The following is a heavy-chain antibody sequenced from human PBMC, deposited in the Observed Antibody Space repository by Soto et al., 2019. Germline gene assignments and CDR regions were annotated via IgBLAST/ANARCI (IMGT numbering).Heavy chain of an antibody. CDR3: ARNVERSSNYFDY. J-gene: IGHJ4*02. CDR1: GGSFNGYY. Sequence: PSETLSLTCAVYGGSFNGYYWSWIRQPPGEGLEWIGEIIHSGSTNYNPSLKSRATISIGTSKNQFSLKVTSVTAADAAVYYCARNVERSSNYFDYWGQGTLVTVSS. CDR2: IIHSGST. D-gene: IGHD6-6*01. V-gene: IGHV4-34*12.